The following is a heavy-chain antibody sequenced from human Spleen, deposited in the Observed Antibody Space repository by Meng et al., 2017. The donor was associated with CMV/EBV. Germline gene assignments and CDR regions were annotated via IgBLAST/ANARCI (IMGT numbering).Heavy chain of an antibody. Sequence: SETLSLTCSVSGGSIGNYYWSWIRQAPGKGLEWIGYIYYSGSANYNPSLKSRVTISVDTSKNQFSLKLSSVTAADTAVYYCARGVVKHDAFDIWGQGTRVTVSS. CDR1: GGSIGNYY. D-gene: IGHD3-3*01. CDR3: ARGVVKHDAFDI. CDR2: IYYSGSA. V-gene: IGHV4-59*01. J-gene: IGHJ3*02.